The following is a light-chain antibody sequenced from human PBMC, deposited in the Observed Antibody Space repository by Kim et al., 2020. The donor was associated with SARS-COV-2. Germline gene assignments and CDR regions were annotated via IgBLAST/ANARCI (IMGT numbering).Light chain of an antibody. J-gene: IGKJ2*01. CDR3: QQSYSTPPDT. CDR1: QSISNY. Sequence: ASVGDRVTISCRASQSISNYLNWYQQKPGKAPKLLIHAASSLHSGVPSRFSGSGSGTDFTLTISSLQPEDFATYYCQQSYSTPPDTFGQGTKLEIK. V-gene: IGKV1-39*01. CDR2: AAS.